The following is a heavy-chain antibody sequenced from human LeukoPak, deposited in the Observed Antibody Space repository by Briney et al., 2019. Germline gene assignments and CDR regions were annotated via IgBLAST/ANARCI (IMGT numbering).Heavy chain of an antibody. CDR1: GFTFSSYA. D-gene: IGHD3-22*01. CDR2: ISGSGGST. J-gene: IGHJ1*01. V-gene: IGHV3-23*01. Sequence: PGGSLRLSCAASGFTFSSYAMSWVRQAPGKGLEWVSAISGSGGSTYYADSVKGRFTISRDNSKNTLYLQMNSLRAEDTAVYYCAKDSTDSSGPGYFQHWGQGTLVTVSS. CDR3: AKDSTDSSGPGYFQH.